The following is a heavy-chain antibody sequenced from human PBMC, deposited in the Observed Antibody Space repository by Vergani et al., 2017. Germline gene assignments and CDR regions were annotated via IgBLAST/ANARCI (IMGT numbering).Heavy chain of an antibody. CDR1: GYTFTSYA. J-gene: IGHJ4*02. CDR3: ARDSLPYSGSYYFDY. V-gene: IGHV1-3*04. D-gene: IGHD1-26*01. CDR2: INTGNGNT. Sequence: QVQLVQSGAEVKKPGASVKVSCKASGYTFTSYAMHWVRQAPGQRLEWMGWINTGNGNTKYSQKFQGRVTITRDTSASTAYMELSSLRSEDTAVYYCARDSLPYSGSYYFDYWGQGTLVTVSS.